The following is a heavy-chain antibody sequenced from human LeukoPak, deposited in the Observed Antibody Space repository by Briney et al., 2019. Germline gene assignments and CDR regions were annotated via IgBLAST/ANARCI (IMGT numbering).Heavy chain of an antibody. D-gene: IGHD4-23*01. CDR1: GFTFSNYA. CDR3: ARGPGNYLDF. Sequence: GSLRLSCAASGFTFSNYAMRWVRQAPGKGLEYVASISTNGGSTSYANSVRGRFTISRDNSKNTVYLQMGSLRIEDMALYYCARGPGNYLDFWGQGTLVTVS. V-gene: IGHV3-64*01. CDR2: ISTNGGST. J-gene: IGHJ4*02.